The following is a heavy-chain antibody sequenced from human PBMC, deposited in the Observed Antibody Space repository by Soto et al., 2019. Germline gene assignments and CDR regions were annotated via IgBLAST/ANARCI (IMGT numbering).Heavy chain of an antibody. CDR1: GFAFSNAW. CDR3: TTETSDAFDS. J-gene: IGHJ3*02. Sequence: GGPLRPSCGASGFAFSNAWLGGFRQAPGKGLEWVSRIKSETDGGTTDYAAPVKGRFTISRDDSKNTLYLQMNSLKTEDTAVYYCTTETSDAFDSGGQGTMVTVSS. D-gene: IGHD4-17*01. CDR2: IKSETDGGTT. V-gene: IGHV3-15*01.